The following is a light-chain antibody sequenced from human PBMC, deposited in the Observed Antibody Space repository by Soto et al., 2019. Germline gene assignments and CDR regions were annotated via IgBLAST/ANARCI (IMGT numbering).Light chain of an antibody. V-gene: IGKV1-5*03. Sequence: DIQQTQSPSTLSASVGDRVTITCRASQSISSWLAWYQQKPGKAPKLLVYKASSLESGVPSRFSGSGSATEFTLTITTLQPDDFATYYCQQYEAYPLTFGGGTKVEI. CDR3: QQYEAYPLT. CDR1: QSISSW. J-gene: IGKJ4*01. CDR2: KAS.